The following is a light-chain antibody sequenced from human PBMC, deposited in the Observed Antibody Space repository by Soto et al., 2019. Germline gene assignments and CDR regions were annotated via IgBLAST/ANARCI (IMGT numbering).Light chain of an antibody. J-gene: IGLJ2*01. Sequence: QSALTQPRSVSGSPGQSVTISCTGTSSDVGGYNYVSWYQQYAGKTPKLLIYDVSKRPSGVPDRFSGSKSGNTASLSISGLQAEDEADYHCCSYAGTYTKVFGGGTKLTVL. CDR2: DVS. CDR1: SSDVGGYNY. CDR3: CSYAGTYTKV. V-gene: IGLV2-11*01.